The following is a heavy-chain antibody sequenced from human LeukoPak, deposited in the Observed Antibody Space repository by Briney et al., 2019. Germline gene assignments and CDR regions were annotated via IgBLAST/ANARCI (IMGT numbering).Heavy chain of an antibody. Sequence: SETLSLTCAVYGGSFSGYYWSWIRQPPGEGLEWIGEINHSGSTNYNPSLKSRVTISVDTSKNQFSLKLSSVTAADTAVYYCARGPYGWYSYWGEGTLVTVSS. CDR1: GGSFSGYY. CDR2: INHSGST. V-gene: IGHV4-34*01. J-gene: IGHJ4*02. CDR3: ARGPYGWYSY. D-gene: IGHD6-19*01.